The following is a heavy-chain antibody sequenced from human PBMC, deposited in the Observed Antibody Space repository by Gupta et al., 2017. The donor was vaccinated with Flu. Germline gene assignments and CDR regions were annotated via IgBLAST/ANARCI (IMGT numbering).Heavy chain of an antibody. J-gene: IGHJ3*01. CDR1: TFNSYS. CDR3: ARVSDLSDYNAESAVDL. V-gene: IGHV3-21*01. D-gene: IGHD3-16*01. CDR2: ISSRYNCI. Sequence: TFNSYSMTWVRQAQGKGLEWISSISSRYNCIYYADSVEGRVTISRDNARNSLDLKMNSLIGEDTAGYYCARVSDLSDYNAESAVDLWGQGTVVTVSS.